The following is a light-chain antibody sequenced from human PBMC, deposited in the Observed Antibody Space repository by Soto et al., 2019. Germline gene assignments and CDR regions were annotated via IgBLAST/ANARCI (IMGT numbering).Light chain of an antibody. V-gene: IGLV3-25*02. CDR1: ALPKEF. CDR2: KDN. J-gene: IGLJ2*01. CDR3: QSGDSSGTYVV. Sequence: SYGLTQPPSVSVSPGQTARITCSGDALPKEFVYWYQQKPGQAPVVVIYKDNERPSGIPERFSGSSSGTTVTLTISGVQAEDEADYYCQSGDSSGTYVVFGGGTKVTVL.